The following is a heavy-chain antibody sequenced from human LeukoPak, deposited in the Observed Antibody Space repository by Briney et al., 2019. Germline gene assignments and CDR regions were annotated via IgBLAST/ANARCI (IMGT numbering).Heavy chain of an antibody. Sequence: AGGSLRLSCAASGFTFSSYDMHWVRQAPGKGLEWVAVIWYDGSNKYYADSVKGRFTISRDNSKNTLYLQMNSLRAEDTAVYYCARDRDHYYMDVWGKGTTVTVSS. CDR2: IWYDGSNK. CDR1: GFTFSSYD. CDR3: ARDRDHYYMDV. V-gene: IGHV3-33*01. J-gene: IGHJ6*03.